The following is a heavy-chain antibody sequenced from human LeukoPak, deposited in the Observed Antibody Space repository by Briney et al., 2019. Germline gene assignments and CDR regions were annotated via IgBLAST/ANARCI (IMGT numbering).Heavy chain of an antibody. J-gene: IGHJ4*02. CDR2: IKSKSDGGTT. CDR1: GFTFSNAW. CDR3: TTFLDSVVVPAAIQLRDY. V-gene: IGHV3-15*01. D-gene: IGHD2-2*03. Sequence: GGSLRLSCAASGFTFSNAWMSWVRQAPGKGLEWVGRIKSKSDGGTTDYAAPVKGRFTISRDDSKNTLYLQMNSLKTEDTAVYYCTTFLDSVVVPAAIQLRDYWGQGTLVTVSS.